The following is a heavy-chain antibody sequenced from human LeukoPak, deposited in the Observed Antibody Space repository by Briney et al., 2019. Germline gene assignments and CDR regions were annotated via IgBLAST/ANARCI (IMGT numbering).Heavy chain of an antibody. J-gene: IGHJ5*02. Sequence: ASVKVSCKASGYTFTSYGISWVRQAPGQGLEWMGWISAYNGNTNYAQKLQGRVTMTTDTSTSTAYMELSSLRSEDTAVYYCARGPITIFGVVIGRRYNWFDPWGQGTLVTVSS. CDR2: ISAYNGNT. CDR3: ARGPITIFGVVIGRRYNWFDP. CDR1: GYTFTSYG. V-gene: IGHV1-18*01. D-gene: IGHD3-3*01.